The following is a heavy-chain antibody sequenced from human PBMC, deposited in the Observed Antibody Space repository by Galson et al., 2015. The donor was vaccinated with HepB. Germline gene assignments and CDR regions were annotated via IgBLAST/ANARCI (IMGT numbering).Heavy chain of an antibody. CDR2: IIPIFGTA. J-gene: IGHJ6*02. CDR3: ARGEVGDYGDHAGGLATPYGMDV. D-gene: IGHD4-17*01. Sequence: SVKVSCKASGGTFSSYAISWVRPAPGQGLEWMGGIIPIFGTANYAQKFQGRVTINADESPSTAYMELSSLRSEDTAVYYCARGEVGDYGDHAGGLATPYGMDVWGQGTTVTVSS. CDR1: GGTFSSYA. V-gene: IGHV1-69*13.